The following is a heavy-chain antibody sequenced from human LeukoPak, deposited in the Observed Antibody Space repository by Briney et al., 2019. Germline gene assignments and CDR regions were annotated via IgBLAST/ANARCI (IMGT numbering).Heavy chain of an antibody. CDR2: ISAGGGST. CDR3: AKEGNSGSYYPIDY. D-gene: IGHD1-26*01. V-gene: IGHV3-23*01. J-gene: IGHJ4*02. CDR1: GLTFSDYS. Sequence: PGGSLRLSCAASGLTFSDYSMTWVRQAPGKGLFWVSGISAGGGSTYYADSVKGRFTISRDNSRNTLYLQMNSLRAEDTAVYYCAKEGNSGSYYPIDYWGQGTLVTVSS.